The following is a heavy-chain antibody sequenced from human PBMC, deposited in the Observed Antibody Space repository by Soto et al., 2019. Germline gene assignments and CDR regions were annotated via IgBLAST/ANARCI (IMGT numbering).Heavy chain of an antibody. CDR2: IYYSGST. CDR1: GGSISSYY. V-gene: IGHV4-59*08. CDR3: ARHSYYYDSSGPNPGAFDI. J-gene: IGHJ3*02. Sequence: SETLSLTCTVSGGSISSYYWSWIRQPPGKGLEWIGYIYYSGSTYYNPSLKSRVTISVDTSKNQFSLKLSSVTAADTAVYYCARHSYYYDSSGPNPGAFDIWGQGTMVTVSS. D-gene: IGHD3-22*01.